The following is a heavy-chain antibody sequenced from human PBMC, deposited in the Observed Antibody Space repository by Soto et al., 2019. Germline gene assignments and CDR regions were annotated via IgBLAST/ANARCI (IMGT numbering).Heavy chain of an antibody. V-gene: IGHV4-34*01. D-gene: IGHD2-2*02. CDR2: INHSGST. Sequence: PSETLSLTCAVYGGSFSGYYWSWLRQPPGKGLEGIGEINHSGSTNYNPSLKSRFTISVDTSKNQFSLKLSYVTAADTAVYYCARGTGSRGVVPAAIPVYVFHYWGQGTLVTVSS. CDR3: ARGTGSRGVVPAAIPVYVFHY. J-gene: IGHJ4*02. CDR1: GGSFSGYY.